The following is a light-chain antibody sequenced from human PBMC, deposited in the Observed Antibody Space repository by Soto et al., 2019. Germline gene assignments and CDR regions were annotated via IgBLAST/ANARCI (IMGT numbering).Light chain of an antibody. CDR3: QQYSSSPLT. V-gene: IGKV3-20*01. Sequence: IVLTQSPCTLFLSPGERATLSCRASQSVRSSHLAWYQQKPGQAPRLLIYGASSRATGIPDRFSGSGSGTDFTLTISRLEPEDFAVYHCQQYSSSPLTFGGGTKVDIK. J-gene: IGKJ4*01. CDR1: QSVRSSH. CDR2: GAS.